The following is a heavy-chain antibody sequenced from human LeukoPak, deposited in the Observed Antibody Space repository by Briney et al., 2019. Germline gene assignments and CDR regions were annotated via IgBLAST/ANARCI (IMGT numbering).Heavy chain of an antibody. Sequence: GRSLRLSCAASGFTFSSYAMHWVRQAPGKGLEWVSYISSSGSTIYYADSVKGRFTISRDNAKNSLYLQMNSLRAEDTAVYYCARDSSGYYYGYFDYWGQGTLVTVSS. V-gene: IGHV3-48*03. CDR3: ARDSSGYYYGYFDY. CDR2: ISSSGSTI. D-gene: IGHD3-22*01. CDR1: GFTFSSYA. J-gene: IGHJ4*02.